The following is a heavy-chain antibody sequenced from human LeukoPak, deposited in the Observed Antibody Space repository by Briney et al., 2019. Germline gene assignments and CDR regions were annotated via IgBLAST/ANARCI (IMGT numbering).Heavy chain of an antibody. CDR2: ISGSGGSI. V-gene: IGHV3-23*01. CDR3: AKDDIVVVTATDQYYYYYMDV. J-gene: IGHJ6*03. D-gene: IGHD2-21*02. Sequence: PGGSLRLSCAASGFTFSSYGMSWVRQAPGKGLEWVSAISGSGGSIYYADSVKGRFTIPRDNSKNTLYLQMNSLRAEDTAVYYCAKDDIVVVTATDQYYYYYMDVWGKGTTVTISS. CDR1: GFTFSSYG.